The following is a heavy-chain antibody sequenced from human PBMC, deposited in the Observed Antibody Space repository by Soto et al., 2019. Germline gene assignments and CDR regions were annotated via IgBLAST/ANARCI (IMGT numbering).Heavy chain of an antibody. J-gene: IGHJ6*02. CDR2: ISSSSSTI. Sequence: GGSLILSCAASGFTFSSYSMNWVRQAPGKGLEWVSYISSSSSTIYYADSVKGRFTISRDNAKNSLYLQMNSLRAEDTAVYYCARALTTVTTRSLRSLYYYGMDVWGQGTTVTVSS. CDR3: ARALTTVTTRSLRSLYYYGMDV. V-gene: IGHV3-48*01. D-gene: IGHD4-17*01. CDR1: GFTFSSYS.